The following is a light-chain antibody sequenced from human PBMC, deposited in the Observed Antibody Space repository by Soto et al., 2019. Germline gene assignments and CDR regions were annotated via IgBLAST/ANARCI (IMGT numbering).Light chain of an antibody. CDR3: QQYYSYPRT. CDR2: AAY. CDR1: QGVSSY. V-gene: IGKV1-8*01. J-gene: IGKJ1*01. Sequence: IQMTQSPSTLSASVGDRVTITCRASQGVSSYLSWYQQKPGKAPKLLIYAAYNLQSGVPSRFSGSGSGTDFTLTISCLQSEDFATYYCQQYYSYPRTFGQGTKVDI.